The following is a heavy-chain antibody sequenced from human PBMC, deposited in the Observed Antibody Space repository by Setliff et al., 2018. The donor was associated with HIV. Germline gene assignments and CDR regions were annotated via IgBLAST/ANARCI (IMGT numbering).Heavy chain of an antibody. Sequence: ASVKVSCKASGYIFGYYGINWVRQAPGQGLEWMGWISGHNGNTNSAQKVQGRVIMTTDTSTSTAYMELRSLRSDDAAVYYCARDRVRITIFGANDASDIWGQGTMVTVSS. CDR1: GYIFGYYG. CDR2: ISGHNGNT. CDR3: ARDRVRITIFGANDASDI. D-gene: IGHD3-3*01. J-gene: IGHJ3*02. V-gene: IGHV1-18*01.